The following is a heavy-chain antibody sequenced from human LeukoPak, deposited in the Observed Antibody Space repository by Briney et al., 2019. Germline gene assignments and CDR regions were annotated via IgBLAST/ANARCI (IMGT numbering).Heavy chain of an antibody. D-gene: IGHD2-2*01. CDR2: IRSKAYGGTT. J-gene: IGHJ4*02. V-gene: IGHV3-49*04. CDR1: GFTFGDYA. Sequence: GRSLRLSCTASGFTFGDYAMSWVRQAPGKGLEWVGFIRSKAYGGTTEYAASVKGRFTISRDDSKSIAYLQMNSLKTGDTAVYYCAKDRSERLKVVPAAPIDYWGQGTLVTVSS. CDR3: AKDRSERLKVVPAAPIDY.